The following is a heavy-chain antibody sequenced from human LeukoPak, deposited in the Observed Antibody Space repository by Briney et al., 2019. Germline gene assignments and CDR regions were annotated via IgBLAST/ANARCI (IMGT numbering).Heavy chain of an antibody. D-gene: IGHD6-25*01. J-gene: IGHJ6*02. CDR2: LYYTGNT. Sequence: SETLSLTCTVSGGSISSSSYYWGWIRQPPGKGLEWIGNLYYTGNTHYKSSLKSRLTISVDTSRNQFSWKLSSMTAADTAVYYCARGSGLGLDVWGQGTTVTV. CDR3: ARGSGLGLDV. CDR1: GGSISSSSYY. V-gene: IGHV4-39*01.